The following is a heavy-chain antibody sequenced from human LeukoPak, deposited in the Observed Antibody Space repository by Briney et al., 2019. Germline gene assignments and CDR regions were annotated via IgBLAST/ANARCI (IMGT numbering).Heavy chain of an antibody. CDR1: GCTFSSYA. J-gene: IGHJ4*02. CDR3: AKTRKNSGWYCSVGATYYFDS. V-gene: IGHV3-23*01. D-gene: IGHD6-19*01. CDR2: ISGSGGST. Sequence: GGSLRLSCAASGCTFSSYAMSWVRQAPGKGLEWVSAISGSGGSTYYADSVKGRFTISRDNSKNTLYLQMNSLRAEDTAVYYCAKTRKNSGWYCSVGATYYFDSWGQGTLVTVSS.